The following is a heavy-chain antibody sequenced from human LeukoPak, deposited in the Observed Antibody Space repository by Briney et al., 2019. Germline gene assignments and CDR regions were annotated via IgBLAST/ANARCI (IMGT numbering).Heavy chain of an antibody. CDR2: IYYSGST. J-gene: IGHJ4*02. V-gene: IGHV4-59*01. CDR3: ARAGHSSGYYYFDY. D-gene: IGHD3-22*01. Sequence: PSETLSLTCTVSGGSISSYYWSWIRQPPGKGLEWIGYIYYSGSTNYNPSLKSRVTISVDTSKNQFSLKLSSVTAADTAVYYCARAGHSSGYYYFDYWGQGTLVTASS. CDR1: GGSISSYY.